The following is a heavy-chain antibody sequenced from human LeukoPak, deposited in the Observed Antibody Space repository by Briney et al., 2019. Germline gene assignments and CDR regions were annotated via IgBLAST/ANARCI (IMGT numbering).Heavy chain of an antibody. CDR1: GGSFSGYY. V-gene: IGHV4-34*01. Sequence: SETLSLTCAVYGGSFSGYYWSWIRQPPGKGLEWIGEINHSGSTNYNPSLQSRVTISADTSKNQFSLNLRSVIAADTAVYYCTSGLRLGYSTGGSCYYWFDPWGQGTRVTVSS. CDR2: INHSGST. D-gene: IGHD2-15*01. CDR3: TSGLRLGYSTGGSCYYWFDP. J-gene: IGHJ5*02.